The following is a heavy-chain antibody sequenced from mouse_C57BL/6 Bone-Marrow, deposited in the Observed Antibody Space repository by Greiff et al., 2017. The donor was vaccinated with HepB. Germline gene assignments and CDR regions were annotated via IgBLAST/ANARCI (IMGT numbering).Heavy chain of an antibody. J-gene: IGHJ2*01. CDR2: IYPGDGDT. CDR3: ARSGDLLVDY. Sequence: VQLVESGAELVKPGASVKISCKASGYAFSSYWMNWVKQRPGKGLEWIGQIYPGDGDTNYNGKFKGKATLTADKSSSTAYMQLSSLTSEDSAVYFCARSGDLLVDYWGQGTTLTVSS. D-gene: IGHD3-1*01. V-gene: IGHV1-80*01. CDR1: GYAFSSYW.